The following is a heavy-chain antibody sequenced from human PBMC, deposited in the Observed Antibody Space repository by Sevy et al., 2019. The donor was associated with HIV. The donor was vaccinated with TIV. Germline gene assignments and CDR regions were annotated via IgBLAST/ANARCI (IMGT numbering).Heavy chain of an antibody. CDR2: IWYDGTNE. CDR1: GFTFSSYA. J-gene: IGHJ4*02. Sequence: GGSLRLSCAASGFTFSSYAIHWVRQAPGKGLEWVAVIWYDGTNEYYADSVKGRFTISRDNSKNTLYLQMNSLRAEDTAVYYCATEGLSGYDAPFAYWGQGTLVTVSS. CDR3: ATEGLSGYDAPFAY. D-gene: IGHD5-12*01. V-gene: IGHV3-33*01.